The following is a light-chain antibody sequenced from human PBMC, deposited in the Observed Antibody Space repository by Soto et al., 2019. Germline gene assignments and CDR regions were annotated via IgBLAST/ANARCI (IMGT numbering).Light chain of an antibody. CDR2: GAS. Sequence: EKVMTQSPATLSVSPGERVTLSCRASQSVRNNLAWYQQKPGQAPRLLIYGASTKATGIPGRFSGSGSGTEFTLTISSLQSEDFVVYYCQHYDTWPVTFGPGTKVEIK. CDR1: QSVRNN. CDR3: QHYDTWPVT. V-gene: IGKV3-15*01. J-gene: IGKJ1*01.